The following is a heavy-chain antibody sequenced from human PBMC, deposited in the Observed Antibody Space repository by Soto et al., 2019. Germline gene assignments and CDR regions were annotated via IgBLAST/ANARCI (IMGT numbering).Heavy chain of an antibody. CDR2: ISAYNGNT. V-gene: IGHV1-18*01. Sequence: GASVAVSCKASGYTLSTYDLSGVRQAPGQGLEWMGWISAYNGNTNYAQNLQGRVTMTTDTSTSTAYMELRSLRSDDTAVYYCARVIGYYYHMDVWGQGTTVTVSS. D-gene: IGHD3-22*01. J-gene: IGHJ6*02. CDR3: ARVIGYYYHMDV. CDR1: GYTLSTYD.